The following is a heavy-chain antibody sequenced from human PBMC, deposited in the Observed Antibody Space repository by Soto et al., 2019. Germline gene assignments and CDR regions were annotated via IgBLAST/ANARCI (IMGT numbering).Heavy chain of an antibody. CDR1: GFTFSSYS. J-gene: IGHJ4*02. Sequence: QVQLVESGGGVVQPGRSLRLSCTASGFTFSSYSMHWVRQAPGKGLEWVAVISNSGDDKHYGDSVKGRFTISRDNSKNTVYLQMDSLRTDDSAVFYCARPTVPTYTRYLDFWGQGTLVTVSS. CDR3: ARPTVPTYTRYLDF. CDR2: ISNSGDDK. D-gene: IGHD4-17*01. V-gene: IGHV3-30-3*01.